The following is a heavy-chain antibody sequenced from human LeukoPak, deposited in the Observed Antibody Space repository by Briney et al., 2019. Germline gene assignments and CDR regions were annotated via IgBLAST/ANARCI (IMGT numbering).Heavy chain of an antibody. D-gene: IGHD5-24*01. V-gene: IGHV4-59*01. J-gene: IGHJ4*02. CDR2: IYYSGST. Sequence: SETLSLTCTVSGGSISSYCWRWLGQPQGKGLEWIGYIYYSGSTNYNPSLKSRVTISVDTSKNQFSLKLSSVTAADTAVYYCARISRDGYNPIDYWGQGTLVTVSS. CDR3: ARISRDGYNPIDY. CDR1: GGSISSYC.